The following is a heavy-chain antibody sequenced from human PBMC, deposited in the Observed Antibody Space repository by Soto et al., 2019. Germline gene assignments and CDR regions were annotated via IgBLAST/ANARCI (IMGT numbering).Heavy chain of an antibody. J-gene: IGHJ4*02. CDR1: GFTFSSYA. CDR2: ISSNGGST. CDR3: VKDLYYDSSGYYSLTSFDY. Sequence: VGSVRLSCSASGFTFSSYAMHWVRQAPGKGLEYVSAISSNGGSTYYADSVKGRFTISRDNSKNTLYLQMSSLRAEDTAVYYCVKDLYYDSSGYYSLTSFDYWGQGTLVTVSS. D-gene: IGHD3-22*01. V-gene: IGHV3-64D*06.